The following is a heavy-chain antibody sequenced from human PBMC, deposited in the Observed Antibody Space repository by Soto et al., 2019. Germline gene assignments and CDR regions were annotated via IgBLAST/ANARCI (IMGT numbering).Heavy chain of an antibody. V-gene: IGHV3-23*05. D-gene: IGHD3-10*01. CDR1: GFTFSNYA. J-gene: IGHJ3*01. CDR2: ITSSGNGT. CDR3: AKRFFGSGSPPGAFDV. Sequence: GGSLRLSCAASGFTFSNYAMSWVRQAPGKGPEWVSFITSSGNGTYYADSVKGRFTISRDNSKNTLYVQMNNLRAEDTAIYYCAKRFFGSGSPPGAFDVWGQGTMVTV.